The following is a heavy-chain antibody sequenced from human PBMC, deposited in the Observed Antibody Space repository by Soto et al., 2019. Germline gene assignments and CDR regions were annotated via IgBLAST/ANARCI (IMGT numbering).Heavy chain of an antibody. CDR3: ARGYGRNFDY. D-gene: IGHD5-18*01. J-gene: IGHJ4*02. CDR1: GFTFSSYA. CDR2: ISGSGGST. Sequence: GGSLRLSCAAPGFTFSSYAMSWVRQAPGKGLEWVSAISGSGGSTYYADSVKGRFTISRDNSKNTLYLQMNSLRAEDTAVYYCARGYGRNFDYWGQGTLVTVSS. V-gene: IGHV3-23*01.